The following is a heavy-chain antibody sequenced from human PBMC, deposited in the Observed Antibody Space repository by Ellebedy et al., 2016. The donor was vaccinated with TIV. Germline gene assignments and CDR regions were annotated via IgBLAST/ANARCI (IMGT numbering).Heavy chain of an antibody. V-gene: IGHV4-59*01. D-gene: IGHD5-12*01. J-gene: IGHJ2*01. Sequence: SETLSLTCTVSGGSISSYYWSWIRQPPGKGLEWIGYIYYSGGTNYNPSLKSRVTTSVDTSKNQFSLKLSSVTAADTAVYYCARGGIVTTTSPWYFDLWGRGTLVTVSS. CDR1: GGSISSYY. CDR3: ARGGIVTTTSPWYFDL. CDR2: IYYSGGT.